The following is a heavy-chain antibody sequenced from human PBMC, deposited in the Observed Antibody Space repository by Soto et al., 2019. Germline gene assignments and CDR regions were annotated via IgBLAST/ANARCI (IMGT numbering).Heavy chain of an antibody. Sequence: GGSLRLSCAASGFTFSSYSMHWVHQGPGKGLECVSVISSSSSDIYYADSLKGRITISRDNAKNSLYLQMSSLRAEDTALYYCARDHYGSGSPPGYWGQGILVTVSS. CDR3: ARDHYGSGSPPGY. V-gene: IGHV3-21*01. D-gene: IGHD3-10*01. J-gene: IGHJ4*02. CDR1: GFTFSSYS. CDR2: ISSSSSDI.